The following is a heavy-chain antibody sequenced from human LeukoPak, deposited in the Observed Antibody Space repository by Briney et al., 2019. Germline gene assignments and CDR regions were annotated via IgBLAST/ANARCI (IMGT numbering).Heavy chain of an antibody. CDR2: ISSSGSTI. V-gene: IGHV3-48*03. J-gene: IGHJ4*02. Sequence: LSGGSLRLSCAASGFTFSSYETNWVRQAPGKGLEWVSYISSSGSTIYYADSVKGRFTISRDNAKNSLYLQMNSLRAEDTAVYYCARGAAAGTVDYWGQGTLVTVSS. CDR3: ARGAAAGTVDY. D-gene: IGHD6-13*01. CDR1: GFTFSSYE.